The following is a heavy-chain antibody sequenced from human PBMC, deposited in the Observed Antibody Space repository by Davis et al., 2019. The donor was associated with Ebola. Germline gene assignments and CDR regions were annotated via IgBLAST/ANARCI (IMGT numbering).Heavy chain of an antibody. V-gene: IGHV3-48*04. D-gene: IGHD3-3*01. Sequence: GESLKISCTGSGITFSSYTLNWVRQVPGKGLEWVSYISTTGSTIYYADSVKGRFTISRDNAKNSLYLQMNSLRAEDTAVYYCARSFFWSDYYYYGMDVWGQGTTVTVSS. CDR1: GITFSSYT. CDR3: ARSFFWSDYYYYGMDV. J-gene: IGHJ6*02. CDR2: ISTTGSTI.